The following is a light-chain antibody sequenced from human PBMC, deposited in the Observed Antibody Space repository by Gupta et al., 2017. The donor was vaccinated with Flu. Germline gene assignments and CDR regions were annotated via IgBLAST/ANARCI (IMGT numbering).Light chain of an antibody. CDR2: DAS. CDR3: QQRSNWPPLT. Sequence: EIVLTQSPVTLSLSPGERATLSCRVSETISTYLAWYQQKPGQAPRLLIYDASNRATGIPARFSGSGSGTDFTLTISSLHPEDFAVYYCQQRSNWPPLTFGGGTKVEIK. CDR1: ETISTY. J-gene: IGKJ4*01. V-gene: IGKV3-11*01.